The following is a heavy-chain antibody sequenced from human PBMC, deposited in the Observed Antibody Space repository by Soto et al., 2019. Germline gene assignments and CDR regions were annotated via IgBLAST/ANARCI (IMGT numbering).Heavy chain of an antibody. D-gene: IGHD1-1*01. V-gene: IGHV3-23*01. CDR2: LSGSGSGT. Sequence: PGGSLRLSCAASGFTFNRYAMSWVRQAPGKGLEWVSGLSGSGSGTYYADSVKGRFTISRDNSKNTLYLQMNSLRAEDTAVYHCAKDGTLGTSYYYYGMDVWGQGTTVTVSS. CDR1: GFTFNRYA. CDR3: AKDGTLGTSYYYYGMDV. J-gene: IGHJ6*02.